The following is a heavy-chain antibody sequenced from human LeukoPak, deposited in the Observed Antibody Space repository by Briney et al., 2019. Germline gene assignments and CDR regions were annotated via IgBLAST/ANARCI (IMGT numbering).Heavy chain of an antibody. CDR2: ISYDGSNK. J-gene: IGHJ4*02. Sequence: GGSLRLSCAASGFTFSSYAMHWVRQAPGKGLEWVAVISYDGSNKYYADSVKGRFTISRDNSKNTLYLQMNSLRAEDTAVYYCARDRGYSYDYWGQGTLVTVFS. V-gene: IGHV3-30*04. D-gene: IGHD5-18*01. CDR3: ARDRGYSYDY. CDR1: GFTFSSYA.